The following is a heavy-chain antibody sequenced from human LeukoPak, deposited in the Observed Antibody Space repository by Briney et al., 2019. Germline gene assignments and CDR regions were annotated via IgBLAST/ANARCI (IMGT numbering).Heavy chain of an antibody. CDR3: AAGTYNGAWTP. CDR1: GDGVSSGSGG. J-gene: IGHJ5*02. CDR2: IYYRSQWYN. D-gene: IGHD1/OR15-1a*01. Sequence: SQTLSLTFDISGDGVSSGSGGWNWIRQSPSRGLEWLGRIYYRSQWYNDDAVSVKGRISINPDTAKNQFSLHLNSVTPADTAVYFCAAGTYNGAWTPWGPGTLVSVSS. V-gene: IGHV6-1*01.